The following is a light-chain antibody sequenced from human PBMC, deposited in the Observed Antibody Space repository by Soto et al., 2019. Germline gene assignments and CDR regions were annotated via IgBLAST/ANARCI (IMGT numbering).Light chain of an antibody. CDR3: SSYAGSNNFV. J-gene: IGLJ2*01. CDR1: SSDAADYNY. V-gene: IGLV2-8*01. CDR2: EVI. Sequence: QSVLTQPPSASGSPGHSVTISCTGTSSDAADYNYVSWYQQHPGKAPKLMIYEVIKRPSGVPDRFSGSKSGNTAALTVSGLQAEDEADYYCSSYAGSNNFVFGGGTKLTVL.